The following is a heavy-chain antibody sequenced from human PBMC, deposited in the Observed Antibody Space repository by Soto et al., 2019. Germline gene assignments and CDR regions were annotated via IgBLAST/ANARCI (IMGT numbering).Heavy chain of an antibody. CDR3: ARVISGQVWSGYYTRAVNWFDP. D-gene: IGHD3-3*01. V-gene: IGHV3-23*01. Sequence: GGSLRLSCAASGFTFSSYAMSWVRQAPGKGLEWVSAISGSGGSTYYADSVKGRFTISRDNSKNTLYLQMNSLRAEDTAVYYCARVISGQVWSGYYTRAVNWFDPWGQGTLVTVSS. CDR2: ISGSGGST. J-gene: IGHJ5*02. CDR1: GFTFSSYA.